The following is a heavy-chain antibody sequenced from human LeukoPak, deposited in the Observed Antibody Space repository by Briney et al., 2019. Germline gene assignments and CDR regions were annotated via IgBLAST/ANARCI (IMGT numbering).Heavy chain of an antibody. J-gene: IGHJ4*02. Sequence: ASVKVSCKASGYTFTSYGISWVRQAPGQGLEWMGWINPNSGGTNYAQKFQGRVTMTRDTSISTAYMELSRLRPDDTAVYYCARGLVLYFLDYWGQGTLVTVSS. D-gene: IGHD3-9*01. CDR3: ARGLVLYFLDY. CDR1: GYTFTSYG. CDR2: INPNSGGT. V-gene: IGHV1-2*02.